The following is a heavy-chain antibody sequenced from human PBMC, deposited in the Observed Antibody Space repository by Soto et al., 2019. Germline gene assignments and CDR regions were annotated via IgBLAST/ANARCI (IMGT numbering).Heavy chain of an antibody. D-gene: IGHD6-19*01. CDR2: VYYSGSS. J-gene: IGHJ5*01. V-gene: IGHV4-59*01. CDR3: VRDYLLAGFDT. CDR1: NGSIITYY. Sequence: PSETLSLTCTVSNGSIITYYWTWVRQPPGKGLEWIGYVYYSGSSNYNPSLKSRVGMSIDTSKNQFSLELKSVTAADTATYYCVRDYLLAGFDTWGQGILVTVSS.